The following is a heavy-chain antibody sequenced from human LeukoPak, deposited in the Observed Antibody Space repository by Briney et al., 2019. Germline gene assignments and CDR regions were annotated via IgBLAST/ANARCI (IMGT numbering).Heavy chain of an antibody. CDR3: AKDTILGYCSSTSCYD. V-gene: IGHV3-30*02. J-gene: IGHJ4*02. CDR2: IRYDGSNK. CDR1: VYTFSSYR. D-gene: IGHD2-2*01. Sequence: GGSLRLSCAASVYTFSSYRMHWLRQAPGKGLEWVAFIRYDGSNKYYADSVKGRLTISRDNSKNTLYMQMNSLRAEDRAVYYCAKDTILGYCSSTSCYDWGQGTLVTVSS.